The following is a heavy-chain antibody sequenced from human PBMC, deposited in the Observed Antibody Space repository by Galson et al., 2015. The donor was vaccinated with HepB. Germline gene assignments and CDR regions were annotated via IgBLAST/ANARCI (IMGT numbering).Heavy chain of an antibody. V-gene: IGHV1-18*01. J-gene: IGHJ6*03. Sequence: SVKVSCKASGYTFTSYGISWVRQAPGQGLEWMGWISAYNGNTNYAQKLQGRVTMTTDTSTSTAYMELRSLRSDDTAVYYCARDIGPSITIFGVVMGVTLDYMDVWGKGTTVTVSS. CDR2: ISAYNGNT. D-gene: IGHD3-3*01. CDR3: ARDIGPSITIFGVVMGVTLDYMDV. CDR1: GYTFTSYG.